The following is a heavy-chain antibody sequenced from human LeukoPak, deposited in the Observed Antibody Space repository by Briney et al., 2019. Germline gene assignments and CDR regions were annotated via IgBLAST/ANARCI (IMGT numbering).Heavy chain of an antibody. V-gene: IGHV3-21*01. Sequence: GGFLRLSCAASGFTFSDYHMNWVRQAPGKGLEWVSSISSSSNYIYYADLVKGRFTISRDNAKNSLYLQMNSLRAEDTAVYYCARSTSAFDIWGQGTMVTVSS. CDR2: ISSSSNYI. CDR1: GFTFSDYH. D-gene: IGHD1-1*01. CDR3: ARSTSAFDI. J-gene: IGHJ3*02.